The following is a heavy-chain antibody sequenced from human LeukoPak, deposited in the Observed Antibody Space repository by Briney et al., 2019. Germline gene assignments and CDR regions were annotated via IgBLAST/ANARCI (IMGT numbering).Heavy chain of an antibody. J-gene: IGHJ4*02. CDR1: GASISGYY. Sequence: SETLSLTCTVSGASISGYYWSWIRQPPGKGLEWIGYIYYSGSTNYNPSLKSRVTISVDTSKNQFSLKLRSVTAADTAVYYCARHRYSSGYWGQGTLVTVSS. CDR2: IYYSGST. CDR3: ARHRYSSGY. V-gene: IGHV4-59*01. D-gene: IGHD6-19*01.